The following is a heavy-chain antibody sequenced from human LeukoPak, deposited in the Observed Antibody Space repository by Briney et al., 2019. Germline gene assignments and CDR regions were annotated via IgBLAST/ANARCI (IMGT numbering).Heavy chain of an antibody. J-gene: IGHJ4*02. CDR2: IKSKTDGGTT. Sequence: GGSLRLSCAASGFTFSNAWMSWVRQAPGTGLEWVGRIKSKTDGGTTDYAAPVKGRFTISRDDSKNTLYLQMNSLKTEDTAVYYCTTPSGSPGPQSLWGQGTLVTVSS. V-gene: IGHV3-15*01. CDR3: TTPSGSPGPQSL. CDR1: GFTFSNAW. D-gene: IGHD1-26*01.